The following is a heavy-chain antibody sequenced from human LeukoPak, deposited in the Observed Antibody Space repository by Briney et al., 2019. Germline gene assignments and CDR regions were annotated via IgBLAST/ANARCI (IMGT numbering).Heavy chain of an antibody. J-gene: IGHJ4*02. Sequence: QPGGSLRLSCAASGFTFNKHAMTWVRQAPGKGLVWVAVISASGDNTDYADSVKGRFTISRDNSKNTLSLQMNSLRVEDTAVYYCAKVVGTGTTPTDYWGQGTLVTVSS. V-gene: IGHV3-23*01. CDR3: AKVVGTGTTPTDY. CDR1: GFTFNKHA. D-gene: IGHD1-1*01. CDR2: ISASGDNT.